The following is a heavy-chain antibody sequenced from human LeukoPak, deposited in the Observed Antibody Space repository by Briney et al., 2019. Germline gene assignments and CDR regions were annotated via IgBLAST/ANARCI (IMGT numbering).Heavy chain of an antibody. Sequence: SETLSLTCTVSGASISSYYWSWIRQPPGKGLEWIGYISYSGSTNYNPSLKSRVTISADTSKNQVSLTLSSVTAADTAVYYCVRSGGLWGQGTMVTVSS. CDR1: GASISSYY. D-gene: IGHD4-23*01. J-gene: IGHJ3*01. CDR2: ISYSGST. V-gene: IGHV4-59*01. CDR3: VRSGGL.